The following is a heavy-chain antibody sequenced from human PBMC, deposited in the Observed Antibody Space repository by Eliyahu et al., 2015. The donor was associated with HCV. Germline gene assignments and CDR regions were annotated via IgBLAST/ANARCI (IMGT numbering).Heavy chain of an antibody. CDR3: ARELTGGNWFDR. V-gene: IGHV3-64*01. CDR2: ISADGGDT. D-gene: IGHD7-27*01. J-gene: IGHJ5*02. Sequence: EVQLVESGGGLVXPGGXXRLXCAASEFSFRYHSMHWVRQAPGKGLESISAISADGGDTYYDNSVKGRFTISRDNSKNTLYLQMGSLRLEDMAVYYCARELTGGNWFDRWGQGTLVTVSS. CDR1: EFSFRYHS.